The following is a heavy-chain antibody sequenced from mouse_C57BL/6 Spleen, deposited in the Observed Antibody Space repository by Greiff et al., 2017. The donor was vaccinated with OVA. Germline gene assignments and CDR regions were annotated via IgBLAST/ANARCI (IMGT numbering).Heavy chain of an antibody. CDR1: GFNIKDDY. CDR2: IDPENGDT. CDR3: TSELGRVYFDY. J-gene: IGHJ2*01. Sequence: VQLQQSGAELVRPGASVKLSCTASGFNIKDDYKHWVKQRPEQGLEWIGWIDPENGDTEYASKFQGKATITADTSSNTAYLQLSSLTSEDTAVYYCTSELGRVYFDYWGQGTTLTVSS. D-gene: IGHD4-1*01. V-gene: IGHV14-4*01.